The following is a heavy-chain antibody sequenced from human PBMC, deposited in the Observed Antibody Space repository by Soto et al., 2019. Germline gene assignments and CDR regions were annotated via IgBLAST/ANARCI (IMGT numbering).Heavy chain of an antibody. D-gene: IGHD3-9*01. CDR3: ARGPSNYDPLTVYPAYYFDS. V-gene: IGHV1-69*11. CDR2: IIPVLGTA. CDR1: GGTFSSYP. J-gene: IGHJ4*02. Sequence: QVQLVQSGAEVKKPGSSVKVSCKASGGTFSSYPISWVRQAPGQGLEWLGGIIPVLGTANYAQTFRDRVRLTADESTTTSYIALSSLRSEDTAVYYCARGPSNYDPLTVYPAYYFDSLGQGTLVTVSS.